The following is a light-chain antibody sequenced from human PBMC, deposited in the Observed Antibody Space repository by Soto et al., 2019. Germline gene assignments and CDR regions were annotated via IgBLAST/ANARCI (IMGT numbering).Light chain of an antibody. V-gene: IGKV3-11*01. Sequence: EIVLTQSPATLSLSPGERATLSCRASQSVSSYLAWYQQKPGQAPRLLIYDASNRATGIPARFSGSGSGTDFTLTISSLEPDDFAVYDEEQRSNGPFTVCPGTKVDSK. CDR1: QSVSSY. CDR3: EQRSNGPFT. J-gene: IGKJ3*01. CDR2: DAS.